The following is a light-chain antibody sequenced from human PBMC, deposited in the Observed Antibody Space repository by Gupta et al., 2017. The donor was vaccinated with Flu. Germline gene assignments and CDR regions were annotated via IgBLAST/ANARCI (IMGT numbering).Light chain of an antibody. CDR3: AAWDGSLSGYV. J-gene: IGLJ1*01. CDR1: RANIGSNY. V-gene: IGLV1-47*02. Sequence: RVTVSFSGSRANIGSNYVYWYQQLPGTAPKLLIFGDNQRPSGVPDRFSGSKSGTSASLAISGLQSEDEADYYCAAWDGSLSGYVFGTGTKVTVL. CDR2: GDN.